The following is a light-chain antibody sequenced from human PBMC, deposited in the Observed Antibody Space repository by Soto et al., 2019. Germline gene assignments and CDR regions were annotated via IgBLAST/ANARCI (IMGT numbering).Light chain of an antibody. CDR3: SSYAGSNNYV. CDR2: EVS. CDR1: SSDVGGYNY. J-gene: IGLJ1*01. V-gene: IGLV2-8*01. Sequence: QSALTKPPSASLSPGQSVTISCTGTSSDVGGYNYVSLYQQHPGKAPKLMIYEVSKRPSGVPDRFSGSKSGNTASLTVSGLQAEDEADYYCSSYAGSNNYVFGTGTKVTVL.